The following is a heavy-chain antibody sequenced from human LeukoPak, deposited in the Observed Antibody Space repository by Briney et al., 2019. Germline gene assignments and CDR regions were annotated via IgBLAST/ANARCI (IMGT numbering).Heavy chain of an antibody. CDR3: AKSFAVAGSRPPDY. CDR1: GFTFSSYA. J-gene: IGHJ4*02. D-gene: IGHD6-13*01. V-gene: IGHV3-23*01. CDR2: ISGSGSST. Sequence: GGSLRLSCAASGFTFSSYAMSWVRQAPGKGLEWVSLISGSGSSTYYADSAKGRFTISRDNSKNTLYLQMNSLRAEDTAFYYCAKSFAVAGSRPPDYWGQGTLVTVSS.